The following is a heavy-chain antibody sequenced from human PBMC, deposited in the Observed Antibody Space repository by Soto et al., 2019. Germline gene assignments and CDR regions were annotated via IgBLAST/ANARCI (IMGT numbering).Heavy chain of an antibody. D-gene: IGHD3-3*01. CDR1: GGSFGKSA. V-gene: IGHV1-69*13. J-gene: IGHJ4*02. CDR3: ATGVIWIGYFTVDS. CDR2: FIPVYRTL. Sequence: SVKVSCKASGGSFGKSAINWVRQTPGQGLEWLGGFIPVYRTLNYAQKFQGRVTITADESTGTAYMTLSSLASDDAAVYYCATGVIWIGYFTVDSWGQGTRVTSPQ.